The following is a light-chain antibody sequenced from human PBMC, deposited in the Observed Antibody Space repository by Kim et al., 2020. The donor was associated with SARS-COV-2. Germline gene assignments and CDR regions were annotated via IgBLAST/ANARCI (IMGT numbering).Light chain of an antibody. J-gene: IGKJ4*01. Sequence: EIVLTQSPAIVSLSPGESATLSCRASQTISSDSLAWYQQRPGQAPRLLIYGASTRATDVPDRFSGGGSGTDFTLTLTTLEPEDFAVYYCQQYGDFVLTFGGGTKVDIK. CDR2: GAS. V-gene: IGKV3-20*01. CDR3: QQYGDFVLT. CDR1: QTISSDS.